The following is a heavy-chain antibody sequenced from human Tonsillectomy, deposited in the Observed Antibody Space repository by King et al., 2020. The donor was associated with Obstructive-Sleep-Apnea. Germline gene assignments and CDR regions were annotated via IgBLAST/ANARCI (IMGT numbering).Heavy chain of an antibody. CDR2: ISYDGSNK. V-gene: IGHV3-30-3*01. CDR3: ARDGPVVVPAAMPGFNWFDP. D-gene: IGHD2-2*01. J-gene: IGHJ5*02. Sequence: VQLVESGGGVVQPGRSLRLSCAASRFTFSTYAMYWVRQAPGKGLEWVAVISYDGSNKYYADSVKGRFTISRDNSKNTLYLQMNSLRAEDTAVYYCARDGPVVVPAAMPGFNWFDPWGQGTLVIVSS. CDR1: RFTFSTYA.